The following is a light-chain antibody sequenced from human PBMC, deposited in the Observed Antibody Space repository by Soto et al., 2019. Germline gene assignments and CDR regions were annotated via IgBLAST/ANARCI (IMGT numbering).Light chain of an antibody. CDR3: QQYNNYPWT. CDR1: QSISSW. J-gene: IGKJ1*01. CDR2: KAS. V-gene: IGKV1-5*03. Sequence: DIQMTQSPSTLSASVGDRVTITCRASQSISSWLAWYQQKPGKAPNLLIYKASTLESGVPSRFSGSGSGTEFTLTISSLQPDDFATYFCQQYNNYPWTFGQATKVEIK.